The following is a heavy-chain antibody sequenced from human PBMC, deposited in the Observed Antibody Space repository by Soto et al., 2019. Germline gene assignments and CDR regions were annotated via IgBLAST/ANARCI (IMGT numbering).Heavy chain of an antibody. CDR3: AMLNSGSYSYHGMDV. CDR1: GFTFSSYA. CDR2: ISGSGGNT. V-gene: IGHV3-23*01. J-gene: IGHJ6*02. D-gene: IGHD1-26*01. Sequence: VPLLESGGDLVQPGGSLRLSCAASGFTFSSYAMNWVRQAPGKGLEWVSAISGSGGNTFYADSVKGRFTISRDNSKNTLFLQMHSLRAEDTAIYYCAMLNSGSYSYHGMDVWGQGTTVTVSS.